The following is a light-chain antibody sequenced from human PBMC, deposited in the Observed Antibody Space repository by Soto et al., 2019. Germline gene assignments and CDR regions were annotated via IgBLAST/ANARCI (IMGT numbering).Light chain of an antibody. CDR1: QSVSSSY. CDR2: GAS. CDR3: QQYGSFLIT. V-gene: IGKV3-20*01. Sequence: IRLTQSPATLSLYPGERATLSCSASQSVSSSYLAWYQQKPGQAPRLLIYGASSRATGIPDRFSGSGSGTDFTLTISRLEPEDCALDYCQQYGSFLITFGQGTGL. J-gene: IGKJ5*01.